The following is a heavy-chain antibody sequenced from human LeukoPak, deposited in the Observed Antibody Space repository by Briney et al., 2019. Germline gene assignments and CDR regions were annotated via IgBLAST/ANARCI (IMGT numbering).Heavy chain of an antibody. CDR1: VYTFTNYR. CDR2: INCGVENT. V-gene: IGHV1-3*01. J-gene: IGHJ6*02. CDR3: ARAEVLESFGHNKHCMDV. Sequence: GASVKVSCKASVYTFTNYRIHWVRQAPGQSLEWMGQINCGVENTKYSQKFQGRLTITRDIVATTAYLELSSLRSEDTAVYVCARAEVLESFGHNKHCMDVWGQGTTVIVSS. D-gene: IGHD3-16*01.